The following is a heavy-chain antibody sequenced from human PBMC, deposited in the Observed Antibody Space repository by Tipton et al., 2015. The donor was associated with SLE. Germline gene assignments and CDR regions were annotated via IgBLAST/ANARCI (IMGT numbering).Heavy chain of an antibody. Sequence: SLRLSCVASGFTFTDYYMTWVRQAPGKGLEWVANINQDGSQKHYVDSVKGRFTISRDNAKNLLYLQMNSLRAEDTAVYYCATGATGYYYYGMDVWGQGTTVTVSS. J-gene: IGHJ6*02. CDR2: INQDGSQK. CDR1: GFTFTDYY. D-gene: IGHD1-26*01. CDR3: ATGATGYYYYGMDV. V-gene: IGHV3-7*01.